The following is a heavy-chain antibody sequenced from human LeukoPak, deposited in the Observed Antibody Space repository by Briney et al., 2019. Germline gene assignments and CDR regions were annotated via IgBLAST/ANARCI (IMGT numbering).Heavy chain of an antibody. J-gene: IGHJ4*02. CDR1: GYTFTGYY. D-gene: IGHD3-3*01. V-gene: IGHV1-2*02. Sequence: ASVKVSCKASGYTFTGYYMHWVRQAPGQGLEWMGWINPNSGGTNYAQKFQGRVTMTRDTSISTAYMELSRLRSDDTAVYYCACQEIPYYEPWDYYFDYWGQGTLVTVSS. CDR3: ACQEIPYYEPWDYYFDY. CDR2: INPNSGGT.